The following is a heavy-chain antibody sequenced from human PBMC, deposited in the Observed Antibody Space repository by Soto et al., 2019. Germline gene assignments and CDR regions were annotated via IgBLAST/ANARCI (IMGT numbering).Heavy chain of an antibody. J-gene: IGHJ5*02. CDR2: IYYSGIT. CDR3: ARSNSGYYKWFDP. V-gene: IGHV4-39*01. D-gene: IGHD3-22*01. CDR1: SGYF. Sequence: SGYFWGLKRQPPGKGLEWIANIYYSGITYYNPSLKSRVAISVDTSKNQFSLKLSSVTAADTAIYYCARSNSGYYKWFDPWGQGTLVTVSS.